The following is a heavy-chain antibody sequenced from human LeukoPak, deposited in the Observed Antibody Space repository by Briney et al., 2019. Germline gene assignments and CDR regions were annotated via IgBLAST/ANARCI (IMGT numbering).Heavy chain of an antibody. CDR1: GFSFSIYG. CDR3: AKSRGVYAILSAFDI. CDR2: IDGSGGEI. V-gene: IGHV3-23*01. Sequence: GGSLRLSCVASGFSFSIYGMTWIRQAPGKGLEWVSSIDGSGGEIHYADSVKGRFTISRDNSKNTVYLQMNSLRDEDTAVYYCAKSRGVYAILSAFDIWGQGTMVTVSS. D-gene: IGHD2-8*01. J-gene: IGHJ3*02.